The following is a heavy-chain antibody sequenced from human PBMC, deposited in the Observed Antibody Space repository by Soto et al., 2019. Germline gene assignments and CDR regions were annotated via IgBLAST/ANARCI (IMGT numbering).Heavy chain of an antibody. D-gene: IGHD3-9*01. V-gene: IGHV3-53*04. CDR2: IYSGGST. CDR1: GFTVSSNY. Sequence: GGSLRLSCAASGFTVSSNYMSWVRQAPGKGLEWVSVIYSGGSTYYADSVKGRFTISRHNSKNTLYLQMNSLRAEDPAVYYCARGLYDILTGYPPPVDPWGQGTLVTVSS. CDR3: ARGLYDILTGYPPPVDP. J-gene: IGHJ5*02.